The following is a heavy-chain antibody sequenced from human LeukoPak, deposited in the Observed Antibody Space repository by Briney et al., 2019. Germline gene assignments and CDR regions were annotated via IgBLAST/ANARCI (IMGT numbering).Heavy chain of an antibody. Sequence: PGGSLRLSCAASGFTFSSYEMNWARQAPGKGLEWVSYISSSGRTIYYADSVKGRFTMSRDNANNSLYLQMNSLRAEDTAVYYCARDLVYYDSSGYYRKDYWGQGTLVTVSS. CDR1: GFTFSSYE. J-gene: IGHJ4*02. D-gene: IGHD3-22*01. V-gene: IGHV3-48*03. CDR2: ISSSGRTI. CDR3: ARDLVYYDSSGYYRKDY.